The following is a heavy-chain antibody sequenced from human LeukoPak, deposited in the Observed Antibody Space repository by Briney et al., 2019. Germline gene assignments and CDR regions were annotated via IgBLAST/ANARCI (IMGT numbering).Heavy chain of an antibody. Sequence: SETLSLTCTVSGGSISSGGYYWSWIRQHPGKGLEWIGYIYYSGSTYYNPSLKSRVTISVDTSKSQFSLKLTSVTAADTAVYYCARDETNGALPYWGQGTLVTVSS. CDR3: ARDETNGALPY. CDR1: GGSISSGGYY. D-gene: IGHD1-14*01. CDR2: IYYSGST. J-gene: IGHJ4*02. V-gene: IGHV4-31*03.